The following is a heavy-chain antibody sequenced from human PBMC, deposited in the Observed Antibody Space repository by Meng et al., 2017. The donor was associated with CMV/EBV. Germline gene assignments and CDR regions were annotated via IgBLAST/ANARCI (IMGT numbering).Heavy chain of an antibody. V-gene: IGHV3-15*01. J-gene: IGHJ4*02. CDR2: IKSKTDGGTT. Sequence: GASLKISCAASGFTFSNAWMSWVRQAPGKGLEWVGRIKSKTDGGTTDYAAPVKGRFTISRDDSKNTLYLQMNSLKTEDTAVYYCTTDQPFWSGYTYYFDYWGQGTLVTVSS. D-gene: IGHD3-3*02. CDR3: TTDQPFWSGYTYYFDY. CDR1: GFTFSNAW.